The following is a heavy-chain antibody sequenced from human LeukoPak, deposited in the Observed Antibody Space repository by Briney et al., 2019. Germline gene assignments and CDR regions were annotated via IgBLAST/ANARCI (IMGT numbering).Heavy chain of an antibody. V-gene: IGHV4-59*12. CDR3: ARDFDS. J-gene: IGHJ4*02. CDR1: GGPLSAYY. CDR2: IYDSGST. Sequence: SETLSLTCTVSGGPLSAYYWTWIRQPPGKGMEWIGYIYDSGSTNYNPSLKSRVTISVDTSKNQFSLKLTSVTAADTAVYYCARDFDSWGQGTLVTVSS.